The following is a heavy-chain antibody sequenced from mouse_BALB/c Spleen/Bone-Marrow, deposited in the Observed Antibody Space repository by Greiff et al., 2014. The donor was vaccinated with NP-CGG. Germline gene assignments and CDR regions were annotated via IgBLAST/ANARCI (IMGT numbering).Heavy chain of an antibody. D-gene: IGHD1-1*01. CDR3: ARYDPYYYDRGSDV. Sequence: VQLQQSGAELVKPGASVKLSCTASGFNIKDTYMHWVKQRPEQGLEWIGRIDSANGNTNYDPKFQGKATITADTSSNTAYLQLSSLTSEDTAVYYCARYDPYYYDRGSDVWGAGTTVTVSS. J-gene: IGHJ1*01. CDR2: IDSANGNT. CDR1: GFNIKDTY. V-gene: IGHV14-3*02.